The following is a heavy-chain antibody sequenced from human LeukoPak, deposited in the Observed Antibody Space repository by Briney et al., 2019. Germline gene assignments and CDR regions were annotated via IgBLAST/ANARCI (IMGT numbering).Heavy chain of an antibody. D-gene: IGHD3-10*01. V-gene: IGHV4-34*01. CDR3: ARGGIGSGNWFDP. Sequence: PSETLSLTCAVYGGSFSGYYWSWIRQPPGKGLEWIGEINHSGSTNYNPSLKSRVTISVDTSKNQFSLKLSSVTAADTAVYYCARGGIGSGNWFDPWGQGTLVTVPS. J-gene: IGHJ5*02. CDR2: INHSGST. CDR1: GGSFSGYY.